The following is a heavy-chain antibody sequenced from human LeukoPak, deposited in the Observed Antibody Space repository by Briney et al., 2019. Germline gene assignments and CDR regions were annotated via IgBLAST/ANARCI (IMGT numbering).Heavy chain of an antibody. Sequence: ASVEVSCKASGYTFTSYGISWVRQAPGQGLEWMGWISAYNGNTNYAQKLQGRVTMTTDTSTSTAYMELRSLRSDDTAVYYCARDTQYYDSSGRDYWGQGTLVTVSS. CDR3: ARDTQYYDSSGRDY. J-gene: IGHJ4*02. V-gene: IGHV1-18*01. D-gene: IGHD3-22*01. CDR2: ISAYNGNT. CDR1: GYTFTSYG.